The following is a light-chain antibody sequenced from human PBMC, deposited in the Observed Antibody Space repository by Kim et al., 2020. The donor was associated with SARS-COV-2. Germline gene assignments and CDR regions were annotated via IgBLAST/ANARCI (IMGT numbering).Light chain of an antibody. CDR1: SRRINY. CDR2: GRN. J-gene: IGLJ3*02. V-gene: IGLV3-19*01. CDR3: SSPDNSGNHWE. Sequence: ALGAPVGSKCQGGSRRINYASWYQQKSGQAPILIICGRNYRPSVIPDRFSVSSSGNTNSLSITGAQAEDEANYYCSSPDNSGNHWEFGGGTKLTVL.